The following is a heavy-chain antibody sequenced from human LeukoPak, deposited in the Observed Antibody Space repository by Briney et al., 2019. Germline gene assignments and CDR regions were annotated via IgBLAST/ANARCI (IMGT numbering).Heavy chain of an antibody. CDR2: ISWNSGSI. J-gene: IGHJ4*02. CDR3: AKDYSSILAAAGVDY. CDR1: GFTFDDYA. V-gene: IGHV3-9*01. D-gene: IGHD6-13*01. Sequence: GGSLRLSCAASGFTFDDYAMHWVRQAPGKGLEWVSGISWNSGSIGYADSVKGRFTISRDNAKNSLYLQMNSLRAEDTALYYCAKDYSSILAAAGVDYWGQGTLVTVSS.